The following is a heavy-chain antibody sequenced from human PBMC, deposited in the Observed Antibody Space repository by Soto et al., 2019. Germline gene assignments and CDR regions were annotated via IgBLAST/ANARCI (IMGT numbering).Heavy chain of an antibody. CDR2: GSYRGTT. Sequence: QVQLQESGPGLVKPSETLSLTCTASGVSVSSGSFYWAWIRQPPGKGLEWIGFGSYRGTTNYKPSLKSRVTISVDTSRSQISLKVSSLTAADTAVYYCARGATVTQYDYWGQGTLVTVSS. CDR1: GVSVSSGSFY. V-gene: IGHV4-61*01. CDR3: ARGATVTQYDY. D-gene: IGHD4-17*01. J-gene: IGHJ4*02.